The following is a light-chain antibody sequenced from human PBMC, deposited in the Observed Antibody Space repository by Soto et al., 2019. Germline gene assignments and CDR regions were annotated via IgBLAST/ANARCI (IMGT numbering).Light chain of an antibody. V-gene: IGKV3-15*01. CDR2: GAS. CDR3: QQYNNWPRT. CDR1: QSVSSK. J-gene: IGKJ3*01. Sequence: EIVMTQSPATLSVSPGERATLSCRASQSVSSKLGWYQQKPGQAPRLLIYGASIRATGIPARFSGSGSGTEFTLTISSLQSEDFAVYYCQQYNNWPRTFGPETKVDIK.